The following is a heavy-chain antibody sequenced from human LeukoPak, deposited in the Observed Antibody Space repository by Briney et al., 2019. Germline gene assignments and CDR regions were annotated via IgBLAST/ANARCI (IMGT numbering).Heavy chain of an antibody. CDR2: ISSSSSYI. J-gene: IGHJ4*02. D-gene: IGHD1-26*01. CDR1: GFTFSSYS. Sequence: GGSLRLSCAASGFTFSSYSMNWVRQAPGKGLEWVSSISSSSSYIYYADSVKGRFTISRDNSKNTLYLQMNSLRAEDTAVYYCAKDEGGGSYFDYWGQGTLVTVSS. CDR3: AKDEGGGSYFDY. V-gene: IGHV3-21*01.